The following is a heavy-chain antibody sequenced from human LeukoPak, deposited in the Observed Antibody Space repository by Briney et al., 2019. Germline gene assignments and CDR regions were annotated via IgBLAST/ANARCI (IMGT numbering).Heavy chain of an antibody. J-gene: IGHJ4*02. Sequence: GGSLRLSCAASGFTFSSYSMNWVRQVPGKGLEWVSSISSSSSYIYYADSVKGRFTISRDDAKNSLYLQMNSLRAEDTAVYYCARDNWSKYYFDYWGQGTLVTVSS. V-gene: IGHV3-21*01. CDR1: GFTFSSYS. CDR2: ISSSSSYI. CDR3: ARDNWSKYYFDY. D-gene: IGHD1/OR15-1a*01.